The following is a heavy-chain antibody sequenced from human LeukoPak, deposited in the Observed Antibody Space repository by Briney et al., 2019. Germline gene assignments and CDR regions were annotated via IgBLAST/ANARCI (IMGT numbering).Heavy chain of an antibody. Sequence: SETLSLTCAVYGGSFSGYYWSWIRQPPGKGLEWIGEINHSGSTNNNPSLKSRVTISVDTSKNQFSLKLSSVTAADTAVYYCARTYYYDSSGYYYSYWGQGTLVTVSS. CDR3: ARTYYYDSSGYYYSY. V-gene: IGHV4-34*01. J-gene: IGHJ4*02. CDR1: GGSFSGYY. D-gene: IGHD3-22*01. CDR2: INHSGST.